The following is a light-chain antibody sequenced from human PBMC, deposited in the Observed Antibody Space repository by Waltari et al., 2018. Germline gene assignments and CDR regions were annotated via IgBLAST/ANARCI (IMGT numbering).Light chain of an antibody. V-gene: IGKV3-15*01. CDR2: GAS. J-gene: IGKJ1*01. CDR1: QSVSSN. Sequence: EIVMTQSLATLSVSPGERATLSCRASQSVSSNLAWYQQKPGQAPRLLIYGASTRATGIPARFSVSGSGTEFTLTISSLQSEDFSVYYCQQYNNWPQTFGQGTKVEIK. CDR3: QQYNNWPQT.